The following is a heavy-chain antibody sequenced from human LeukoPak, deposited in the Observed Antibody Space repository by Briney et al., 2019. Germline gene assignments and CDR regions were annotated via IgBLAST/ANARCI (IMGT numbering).Heavy chain of an antibody. D-gene: IGHD3-22*01. J-gene: IGHJ4*02. CDR2: INPNSGGT. Sequence: ASVKVSCKASGYTFTCYYMHWVRQAPGQGLEWMGWINPNSGGTNYAQKFQGRVTMTRDTSISTAYMELSRLRSDDTAVYYCARGLTYYYDSSGYSLWGQGTLVTVSS. CDR3: ARGLTYYYDSSGYSL. V-gene: IGHV1-2*02. CDR1: GYTFTCYY.